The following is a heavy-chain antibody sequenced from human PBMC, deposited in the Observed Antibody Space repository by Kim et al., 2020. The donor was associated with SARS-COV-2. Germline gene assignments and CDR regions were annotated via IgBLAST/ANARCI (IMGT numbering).Heavy chain of an antibody. CDR3: ARDRRYSLDY. V-gene: IGHV3-7*01. J-gene: IGHJ4*02. Sequence: LSLTCADSGFTFTKNWMSWVRQAPGKGLEWLAKINEDGRETYYVNSVEGRFTISRDNAKNSLYLQMNSLRVEDTGIYYCARDRRYSLDYWGQGTRVTVSS. D-gene: IGHD2-15*01. CDR1: GFTFTKNW. CDR2: INEDGRET.